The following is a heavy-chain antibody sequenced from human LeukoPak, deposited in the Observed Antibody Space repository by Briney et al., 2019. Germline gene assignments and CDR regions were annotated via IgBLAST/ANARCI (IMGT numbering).Heavy chain of an antibody. CDR1: GYSFTSYW. V-gene: IGHV5-51*01. J-gene: IGHJ4*02. D-gene: IGHD3-10*01. CDR2: IYPGDSDT. CDR3: ARTLWFGELSREYYFDY. Sequence: GESLKISCKGSGYSFTSYWIGWVRQMPGKGLKWMGIIYPGDSDTRYSPSFQGQVTISADKSISTAYLQWSSLKASDTAMYYCARTLWFGELSREYYFDYWGQGTLVTVSS.